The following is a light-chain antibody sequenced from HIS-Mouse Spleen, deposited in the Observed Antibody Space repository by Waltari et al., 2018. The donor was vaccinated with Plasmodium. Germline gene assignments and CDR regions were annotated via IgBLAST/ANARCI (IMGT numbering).Light chain of an antibody. CDR1: ALTKKY. Sequence: SYELTQPPSVSVSPGQTARITCSGDALTKKYAYWYQQKSGQAPGLVIYDDSKRPPGIPWRFSGSSSGTMATLTISGAQVEDEADYYCYSTDSSGNHRVFGGGTKLTVL. V-gene: IGLV3-10*01. J-gene: IGLJ3*02. CDR2: DDS. CDR3: YSTDSSGNHRV.